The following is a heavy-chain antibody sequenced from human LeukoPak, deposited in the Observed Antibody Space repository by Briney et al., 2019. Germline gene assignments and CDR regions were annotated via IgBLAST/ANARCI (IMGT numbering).Heavy chain of an antibody. CDR3: ARELVPDYYYYMDV. D-gene: IGHD3-10*02. CDR1: GFTFGSYS. CDR2: ISSSSSTI. J-gene: IGHJ6*03. Sequence: GGSLRLSCAASGFTFGSYSMNWVRQAPGKGLEWVSYISSSSSTIYYVDSVKGRFTISRDNAKNSLYLQMNSLRAEDTAVYYCARELVPDYYYYMDVWGKGTTVTVSS. V-gene: IGHV3-48*01.